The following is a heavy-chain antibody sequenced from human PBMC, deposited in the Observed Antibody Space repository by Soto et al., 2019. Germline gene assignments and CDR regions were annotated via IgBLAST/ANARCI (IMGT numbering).Heavy chain of an antibody. CDR1: GDSISSSF. V-gene: IGHV4-59*01. J-gene: IGHJ6*02. D-gene: IGHD3-10*01. Sequence: SETLSLTCTVSGDSISSSFWSWIRQPPGKGLEWIGYFHYSGSTNYNPSLKSRVTISVDTSKNQFSLKLTSVTAADTAVYYCARADYGSASYYYYGMDVWGQGTTVTV. CDR2: FHYSGST. CDR3: ARADYGSASYYYYGMDV.